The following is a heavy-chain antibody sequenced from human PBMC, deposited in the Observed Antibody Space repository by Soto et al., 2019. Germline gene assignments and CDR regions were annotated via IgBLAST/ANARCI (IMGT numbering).Heavy chain of an antibody. Sequence: NPVGSLRLSCAASGFPFSRHSMNWVRQAPGKGLEWVALIPHDSTFIYYADSVKGRFTVSRDNDKNSVFLQMNSLRTEDTALYYCVRERGWHLYFDYWGQGAQVTVSS. CDR1: GFPFSRHS. CDR3: VRERGWHLYFDY. CDR2: IPHDSTFI. J-gene: IGHJ4*02. V-gene: IGHV3-21*01.